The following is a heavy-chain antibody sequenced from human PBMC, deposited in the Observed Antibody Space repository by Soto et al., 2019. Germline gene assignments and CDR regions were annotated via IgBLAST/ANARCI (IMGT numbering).Heavy chain of an antibody. Sequence: SETLSLTCTVSGGSISSYYWSWIRQPPGKGLEWIGEINHSGSTNYNPSLKSRVTISVDTSKNQFSLKLSSVTAADTAVYYCARGRAAAAGRISDYWGQGTLVTVSS. CDR1: GGSISSYY. D-gene: IGHD6-13*01. J-gene: IGHJ4*02. CDR3: ARGRAAAAGRISDY. CDR2: INHSGST. V-gene: IGHV4-34*01.